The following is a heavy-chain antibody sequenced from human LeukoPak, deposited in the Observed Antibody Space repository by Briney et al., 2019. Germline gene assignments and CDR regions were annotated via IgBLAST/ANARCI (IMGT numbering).Heavy chain of an antibody. Sequence: GGSLRLSCAASGFIFSSYAMHWVRQAPGKGLEWVAFIRYDGSNKYYADSVKGRFSISRDNSKSTLFLQMNSLRAEDTAVYCCAKDSPIFNRGQGTLVTVSS. V-gene: IGHV3-30*02. CDR2: IRYDGSNK. J-gene: IGHJ1*01. CDR3: AKDSPIFN. CDR1: GFIFSSYA. D-gene: IGHD3-3*02.